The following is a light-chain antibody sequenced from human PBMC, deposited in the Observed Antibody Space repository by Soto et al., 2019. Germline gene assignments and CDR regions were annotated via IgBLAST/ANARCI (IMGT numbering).Light chain of an antibody. Sequence: DIQMTQSPSSLSASLGDRVTITCRANQSIRSYLNWFQQQPRNAPKLLIYSASNLQIGVPSRFSGSGSGTDFTLTISSLLPEDFATYYCQQSFSTPLTFGGGTKVDIK. CDR1: QSIRSY. CDR2: SAS. CDR3: QQSFSTPLT. J-gene: IGKJ4*01. V-gene: IGKV1-39*01.